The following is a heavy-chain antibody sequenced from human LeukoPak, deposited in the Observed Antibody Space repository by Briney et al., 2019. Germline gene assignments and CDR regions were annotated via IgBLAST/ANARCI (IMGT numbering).Heavy chain of an antibody. D-gene: IGHD1-14*01. CDR2: IYYSGST. CDR1: GYSISSGYY. CDR3: ASAARRNYYYYMDV. V-gene: IGHV4-38-2*02. Sequence: SETLSLTCTVSGYSISSGYYWGWIRQPPGKGLEWIGSIYYSGSTYYNPSLKSRVTISVDTSKNQFSLKLSSVTAADTAVYYCASAARRNYYYYMDVWGKGTTVTVSS. J-gene: IGHJ6*03.